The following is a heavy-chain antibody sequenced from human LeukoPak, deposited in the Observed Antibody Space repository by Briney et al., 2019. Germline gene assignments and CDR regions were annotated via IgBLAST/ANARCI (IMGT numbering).Heavy chain of an antibody. D-gene: IGHD1-26*01. CDR2: IYYSGST. Sequence: SETPSLTCTVSGGSISSYYWSWIRQPPGKGLEWIGYIYYSGSTNYNPSLKSRVTISVDTSKNQFSLKLSSVTAADTAVYYCASVQMGAFDYWGQGTLVTVSS. CDR3: ASVQMGAFDY. V-gene: IGHV4-59*01. CDR1: GGSISSYY. J-gene: IGHJ4*02.